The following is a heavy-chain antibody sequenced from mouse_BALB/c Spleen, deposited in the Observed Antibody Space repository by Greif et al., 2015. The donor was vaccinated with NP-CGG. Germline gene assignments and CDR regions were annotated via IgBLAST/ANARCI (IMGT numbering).Heavy chain of an antibody. V-gene: IGHV5-9-3*01. CDR1: GFTFSSYA. D-gene: IGHD2-4*01. J-gene: IGHJ2*01. Sequence: EVKLMESGGGLVKPGGSLKLSCAASGFTFSSYAMSWVRQTPEKRLEWVATISSGGSYTYYPDSVKGRFTISRDNAKNTLYLQMSSLRSEDTAMYYCARQGSTMITTGYYFDYWGQGTTLTVSS. CDR3: ARQGSTMITTGYYFDY. CDR2: ISSGGSYT.